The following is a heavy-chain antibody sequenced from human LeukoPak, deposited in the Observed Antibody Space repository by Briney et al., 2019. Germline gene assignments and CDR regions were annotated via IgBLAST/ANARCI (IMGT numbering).Heavy chain of an antibody. Sequence: ASVKVSCKASGYTFTSYYMHWVRQPPGQGLEWMGIINPSYGSTSYAQKFQGRVTMTRDTSTSTDYMELSSLRSEDTAVYYCARNSNAKRYFDYWGQGNLVTVSS. CDR1: GYTFTSYY. V-gene: IGHV1-46*01. CDR2: INPSYGST. J-gene: IGHJ4*02. CDR3: ARNSNAKRYFDY. D-gene: IGHD2/OR15-2a*01.